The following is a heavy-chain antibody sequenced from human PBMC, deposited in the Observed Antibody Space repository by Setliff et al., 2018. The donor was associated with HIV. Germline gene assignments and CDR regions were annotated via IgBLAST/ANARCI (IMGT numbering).Heavy chain of an antibody. CDR2: TRNKANSYTT. Sequence: GGSLRLSCAASGFTSSDHYMDWVRQAPGKGLEWAGRTRNKANSYTTEYAASVKGRFTISRDDSKNSLYLQMNSLKTEDTAVYYCARAGYCGGGRCYSDYFDYWGQGTLVTVSS. J-gene: IGHJ4*02. CDR3: ARAGYCGGGRCYSDYFDY. V-gene: IGHV3-72*01. D-gene: IGHD2-15*01. CDR1: GFTSSDHY.